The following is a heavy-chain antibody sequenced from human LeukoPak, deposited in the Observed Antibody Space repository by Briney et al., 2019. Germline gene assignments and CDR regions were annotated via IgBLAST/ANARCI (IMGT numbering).Heavy chain of an antibody. V-gene: IGHV3-21*01. CDR2: ITSSSSYI. CDR1: GFTFSRYS. Sequence: GGSLRLSCAASGFTFSRYSMSWVRQAPGKGLEWDSSITSSSSYIYYADSVKGRFTISRDNAKNSLYLQMNSLRAEDTAVYYCAREAFYDYVWGSYPRLFDSWGQGTLVTVSS. D-gene: IGHD3-16*02. CDR3: AREAFYDYVWGSYPRLFDS. J-gene: IGHJ4*02.